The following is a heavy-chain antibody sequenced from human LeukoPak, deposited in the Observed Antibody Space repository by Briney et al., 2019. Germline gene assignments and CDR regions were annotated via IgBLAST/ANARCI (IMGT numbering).Heavy chain of an antibody. D-gene: IGHD2-15*01. V-gene: IGHV2-70*11. J-gene: IGHJ6*02. CDR3: ARISCSVYYYYGMDV. Sequence: SGPALVKPTQTLTLTCTFSGFSLRTSGMCVSWIRQPPGKALEWLARIDWDDDKYYSTSLKTRLTISKDTSKNQVVLTMTNMDPVDTATYFCARISCSVYYYYGMDVWGQGTTVTVTS. CDR1: GFSLRTSGMC. CDR2: IDWDDDK.